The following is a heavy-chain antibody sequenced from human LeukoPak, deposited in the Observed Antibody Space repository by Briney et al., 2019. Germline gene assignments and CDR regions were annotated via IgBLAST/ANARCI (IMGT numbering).Heavy chain of an antibody. CDR3: VRDFRSADY. CDR2: ICPDGTVT. V-gene: IGHV3-74*01. Sequence: GGSLRLSCGASGFTFSTYCMHWVRQAPGKGPLWVSRICPDGTVTNYADSVKARFIISRDNARNTVYLQMNSLRVEDTAVYYCVRDFRSADYWGQGTLVTVSS. J-gene: IGHJ4*02. CDR1: GFTFSTYC.